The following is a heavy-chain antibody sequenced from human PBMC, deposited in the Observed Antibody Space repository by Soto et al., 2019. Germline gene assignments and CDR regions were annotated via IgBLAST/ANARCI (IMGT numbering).Heavy chain of an antibody. J-gene: IGHJ2*01. CDR2: INPSGGST. Sequence: GASVKVSCKASGYTFTSYYMHWVRQAPGQGLELMGIINPSGGSTSYAQKFQGRVTMTRDTSTSTVYMELSSLRSEDTAVYYCARLTADSSGYYLGRYWYFDLWGRGTLVTVYS. D-gene: IGHD3-22*01. CDR1: GYTFTSYY. CDR3: ARLTADSSGYYLGRYWYFDL. V-gene: IGHV1-46*01.